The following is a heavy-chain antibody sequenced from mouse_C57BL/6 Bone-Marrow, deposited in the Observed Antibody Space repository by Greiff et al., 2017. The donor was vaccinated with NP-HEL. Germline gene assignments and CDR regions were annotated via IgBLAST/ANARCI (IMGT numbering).Heavy chain of an antibody. Sequence: EVKLMESGGGLVQPKGSLKLSCAASGFSFNTYAMNWVRQAPGKGLEWVARIRSKSNNYATYYADSVKDRFTISRDDSESMLYLQMNNLKTEDTAMYYCVSLRRGWYFDVWGTGTTVTVSS. V-gene: IGHV10-1*01. D-gene: IGHD1-1*01. CDR1: GFSFNTYA. CDR3: VSLRRGWYFDV. CDR2: IRSKSNNYAT. J-gene: IGHJ1*03.